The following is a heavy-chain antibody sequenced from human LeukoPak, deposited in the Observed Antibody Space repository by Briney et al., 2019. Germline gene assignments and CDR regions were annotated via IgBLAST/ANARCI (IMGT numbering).Heavy chain of an antibody. V-gene: IGHV3-23*01. J-gene: IGHJ4*02. Sequence: PGGSLRLSCVASGFTFSSYAMSWVRQAPGKGLEWVSAISGSGGSAYYADSVKGRFTISRDNSKNTLYLQMNSLRAEDTAVYYCAKGPKWELGYWGQGTLVTVSS. CDR2: ISGSGGSA. CDR1: GFTFSSYA. CDR3: AKGPKWELGY. D-gene: IGHD1-26*01.